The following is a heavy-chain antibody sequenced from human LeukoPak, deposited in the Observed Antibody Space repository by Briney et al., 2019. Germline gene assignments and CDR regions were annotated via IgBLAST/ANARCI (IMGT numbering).Heavy chain of an antibody. D-gene: IGHD5-18*01. CDR1: GFTFSDYY. CDR2: ISSSGSTI. J-gene: IGHJ4*02. Sequence: GGSLRLSCAASGFTFSDYYMSWIRQAPGKGLEWVSYISSSGSTIYYADSVKGRFTISRDNAKNSLYLQMNSLRAEDTAVYCCAREESYGYFDYWGQGTLVTVSS. CDR3: AREESYGYFDY. V-gene: IGHV3-11*04.